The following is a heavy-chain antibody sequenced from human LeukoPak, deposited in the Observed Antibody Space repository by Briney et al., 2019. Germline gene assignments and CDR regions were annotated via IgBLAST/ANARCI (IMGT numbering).Heavy chain of an antibody. CDR1: GFTVSSNY. J-gene: IGHJ3*02. V-gene: IGHV3-66*02. D-gene: IGHD5-24*01. CDR3: AREGSRDGYSGEAFDI. Sequence: PGGSLRLSCAASGFTVSSNYMSWVRQAPGKGLEWVSLIYSGGSTYYADSVKGRFTVSRDISKNTLYLQMNSLRAEDTAVYYCAREGSRDGYSGEAFDIWGQGTMVTVSS. CDR2: IYSGGST.